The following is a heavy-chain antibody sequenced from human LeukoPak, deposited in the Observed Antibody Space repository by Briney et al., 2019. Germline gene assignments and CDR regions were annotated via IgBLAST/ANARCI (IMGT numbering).Heavy chain of an antibody. D-gene: IGHD2-8*01. CDR1: GFTFSNYV. CDR3: AKDPLGFCTRATCRYLDS. J-gene: IGHJ4*02. V-gene: IGHV3-30*02. Sequence: GGSLRLSCAASGFTFSNYVMHWVRQAPGKGLEWVAFIWYDGSNRYYADSVKGRFTISRDNSENTLFLQMSSLRTEDTAVYYCAKDPLGFCTRATCRYLDSWGQGTLVTVSS. CDR2: IWYDGSNR.